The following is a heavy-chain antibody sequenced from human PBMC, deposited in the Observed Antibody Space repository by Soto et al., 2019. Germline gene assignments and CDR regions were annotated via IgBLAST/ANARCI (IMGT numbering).Heavy chain of an antibody. Sequence: GGSLRLSCSASGFTFSSYAMHWVRQAPGKGLEYVSSISTNGGSTHYADSVNGRFTISRDNSKNTQYLQMSSLRADDTAVYYCVKGEYYYDSSGYYPFDYWGQGTLVTVSS. D-gene: IGHD3-22*01. CDR1: GFTFSSYA. J-gene: IGHJ4*02. CDR3: VKGEYYYDSSGYYPFDY. V-gene: IGHV3-64D*06. CDR2: ISTNGGST.